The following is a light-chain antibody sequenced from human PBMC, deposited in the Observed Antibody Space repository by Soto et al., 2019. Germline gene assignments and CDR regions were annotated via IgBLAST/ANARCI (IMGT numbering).Light chain of an antibody. Sequence: DIHLTQSPSSLAASVGDRVTITCRASQSISTYLAWYQQKPGKAPKLLIYKASSLESGVPSRFSGSGSGTEFTLTISSLQPDDFATYYCQQYNSYRWTFGLGTKVDI. J-gene: IGKJ1*01. CDR3: QQYNSYRWT. CDR1: QSISTY. CDR2: KAS. V-gene: IGKV1-5*03.